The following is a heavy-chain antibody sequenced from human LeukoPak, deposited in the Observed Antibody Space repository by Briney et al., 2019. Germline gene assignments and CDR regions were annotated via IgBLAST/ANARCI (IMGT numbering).Heavy chain of an antibody. V-gene: IGHV3-23*01. D-gene: IGHD5-18*01. CDR1: GFTFSSYA. CDR2: ISGSGGST. CDR3: AIRERGYSWYDAFDI. Sequence: ARGSLRLSCAASGFTFSSYAMSWVRQAPGKGLEWVSAISGSGGSTYYEDSVKGRFTISRDNSKNTLYLQMNSLRAEDTAVYYCAIRERGYSWYDAFDIWGQGTMVTVSS. J-gene: IGHJ3*02.